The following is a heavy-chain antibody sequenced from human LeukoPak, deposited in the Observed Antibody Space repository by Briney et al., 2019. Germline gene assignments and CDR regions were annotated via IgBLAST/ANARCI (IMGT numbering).Heavy chain of an antibody. Sequence: SETLSLTRTVSGGSISPYYWSWIRQPPGKGLEWIGYIYYSGTTTYNPSLESRVTMSVDTSKDQVSLNLNSVTAADTAVYYCARDLKIGYNSGWYSFDYWGQGILVTVSS. CDR3: ARDLKIGYNSGWYSFDY. CDR2: IYYSGTT. V-gene: IGHV4-59*01. J-gene: IGHJ4*02. CDR1: GGSISPYY. D-gene: IGHD6-19*01.